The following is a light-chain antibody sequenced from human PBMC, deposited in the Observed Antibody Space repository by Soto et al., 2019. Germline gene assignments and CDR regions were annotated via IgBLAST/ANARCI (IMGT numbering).Light chain of an antibody. CDR3: QQLNSYPIT. Sequence: IQLTQSHQFLCASVGDRVTITCRASQGISSYLAWYQQKPGKAPKLLIYAASTLQSGVPSRFSGSGSGTEFTLTISSLQPEDFATYYCQQLNSYPITFGQGTRLEFK. V-gene: IGKV1-9*01. CDR1: QGISSY. J-gene: IGKJ5*01. CDR2: AAS.